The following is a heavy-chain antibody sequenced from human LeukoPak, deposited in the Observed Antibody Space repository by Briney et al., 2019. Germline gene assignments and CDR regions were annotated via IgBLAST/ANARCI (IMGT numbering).Heavy chain of an antibody. V-gene: IGHV3-21*04. J-gene: IGHJ3*02. CDR3: AKGDGDYEDAFDI. D-gene: IGHD4-17*01. Sequence: GGSLRLSCAASGFTFSSYSMNWVRQAPGKGLEWVSSISSNSSYIYYADSVKGRFTISRDNSKNTLYLQMNSLRAEDTAVYYCAKGDGDYEDAFDIWGQGTMVTVSS. CDR2: ISSNSSYI. CDR1: GFTFSSYS.